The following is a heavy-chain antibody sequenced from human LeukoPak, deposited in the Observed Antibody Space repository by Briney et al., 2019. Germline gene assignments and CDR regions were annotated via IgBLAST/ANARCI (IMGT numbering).Heavy chain of an antibody. J-gene: IGHJ4*02. V-gene: IGHV4-34*01. CDR2: INHSGYT. D-gene: IGHD4-17*01. CDR3: TRMTTGHDY. CDR1: GVSFNGYY. Sequence: PSETLSLTCAVSGVSFNGYYWSWARQTPGKGLEWIGEINHSGYTNDSPSLQSRVTLSIDTSRNQFSLNLRSVTVADTGIYYCTRMTTGHDYWGQGTLVTVSS.